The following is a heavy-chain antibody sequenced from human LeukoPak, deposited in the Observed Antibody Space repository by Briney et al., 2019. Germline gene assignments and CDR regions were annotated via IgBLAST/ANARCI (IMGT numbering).Heavy chain of an antibody. CDR2: ISYDGSNK. CDR1: GFTFSSYG. J-gene: IGHJ6*02. V-gene: IGHV3-30*18. Sequence: PGGSLRLSCAASGFTFSSYGMHWVRQAPGKGLEWVAVISYDGSNKYYADSVKGRFTISRDNSKNTLYLQMNSLRAEDTAVYYCANGGSKQLVPDTYYGMDVWGQGTTVTASS. D-gene: IGHD6-13*01. CDR3: ANGGSKQLVPDTYYGMDV.